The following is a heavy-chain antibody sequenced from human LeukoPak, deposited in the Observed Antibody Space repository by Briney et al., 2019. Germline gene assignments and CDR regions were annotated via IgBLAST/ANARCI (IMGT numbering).Heavy chain of an antibody. V-gene: IGHV3-23*01. CDR3: AKGTSSSCYSAPNY. J-gene: IGHJ4*02. CDR2: ICSNDNNT. CDR1: GFTFSSYA. D-gene: IGHD2-15*01. Sequence: HPGGSLRLSCAASGFTFSSYAMNWVRQAPGKGLEWVSAICSNDNNTYYANSVKGRFTISRDNSKNTPSLQLNSLRAEDTAVYYCAKGTSSSCYSAPNYWGQGTLVTVSS.